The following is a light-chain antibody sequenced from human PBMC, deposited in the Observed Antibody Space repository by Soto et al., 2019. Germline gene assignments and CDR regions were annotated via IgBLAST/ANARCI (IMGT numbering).Light chain of an antibody. CDR3: QQSSSSPIT. CDR1: ESVNSSY. V-gene: IGKV3-20*01. CDR2: AAS. Sequence: EIVLTQSPGTLSLSPGERATLPCRVSESVNSSYLAWYQQKPGQAPRLLMYAASSRATGIPDRFSGSGSGTDFTLTISRLEAEDFAVYYCQQSSSSPITFGQGTRLEIK. J-gene: IGKJ5*01.